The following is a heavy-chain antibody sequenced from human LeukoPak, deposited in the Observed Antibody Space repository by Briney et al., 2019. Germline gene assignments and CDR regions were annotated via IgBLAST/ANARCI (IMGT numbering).Heavy chain of an antibody. Sequence: SVTLSLTCTVSGGSITSYYWSWIRQPPGKGLEWSGYIYYSGTNNCNPSLKSPVTISVDTSKNQFSLKVNSVTAADTAVYYCVRSKSGAYGWFDPWGQGTLVTVSS. V-gene: IGHV4-59*01. J-gene: IGHJ5*02. D-gene: IGHD2-15*01. CDR1: GGSITSYY. CDR2: IYYSGTN. CDR3: VRSKSGAYGWFDP.